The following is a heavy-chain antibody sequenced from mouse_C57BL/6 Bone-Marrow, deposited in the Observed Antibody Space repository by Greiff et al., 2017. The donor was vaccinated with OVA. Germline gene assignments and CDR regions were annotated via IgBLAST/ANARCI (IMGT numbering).Heavy chain of an antibody. Sequence: QVHVQQPGAELVKPGASVKLSCKASGYTFTSYWMHWVKQRPGRGLEWIGRIDPNSGGTKYNEKFKSKATLTVDKPSSTAYMQLSSLSSEDAAVYYGTRPDGNPWYFDVWGTGTTVTVSS. CDR3: TRPDGNPWYFDV. V-gene: IGHV1-72*01. D-gene: IGHD2-1*01. CDR1: GYTFTSYW. J-gene: IGHJ1*03. CDR2: IDPNSGGT.